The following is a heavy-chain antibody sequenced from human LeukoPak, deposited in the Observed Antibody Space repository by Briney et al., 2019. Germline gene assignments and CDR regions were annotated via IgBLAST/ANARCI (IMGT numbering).Heavy chain of an antibody. CDR1: GYTFTGYY. CDR3: ARRITMVRGVTTYYFDY. D-gene: IGHD3-10*01. CDR2: INPNSGGT. V-gene: IGHV1-2*02. J-gene: IGHJ4*01. Sequence: ASVKVSCKASGYTFTGYYMHWVRQAPGQGLEWMGWINPNSGGTNYAQKFQGRVTMTRDTSISTAYMELSRLRSDDTAVYYCARRITMVRGVTTYYFDYWGPGTLVTVSS.